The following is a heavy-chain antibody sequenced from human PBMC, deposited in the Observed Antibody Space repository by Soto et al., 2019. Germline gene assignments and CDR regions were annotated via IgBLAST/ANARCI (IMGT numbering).Heavy chain of an antibody. CDR3: ARHNYGSGSTYFDY. V-gene: IGHV4-59*08. CDR2: IYYSGST. D-gene: IGHD3-10*01. J-gene: IGHJ4*02. Sequence: QVQLQESGPGLVKPSETLSLTCTVSGGSISSYYWSWIRQPPGKGLEWIGYIYYSGSTNYNPSLKSRVTISVDTSKIQVSLKLNSMTAADTAVYYCARHNYGSGSTYFDYWGQGTLVTVSS. CDR1: GGSISSYY.